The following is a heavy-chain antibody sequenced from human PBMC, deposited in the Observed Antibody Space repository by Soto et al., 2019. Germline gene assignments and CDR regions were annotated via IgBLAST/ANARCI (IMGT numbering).Heavy chain of an antibody. V-gene: IGHV3-23*01. D-gene: IGHD3-3*01. CDR2: ISGSDGKT. J-gene: IGHJ4*02. CDR1: GFSFGSYA. CDR3: ARWSYLDY. Sequence: GGSLRLSCAASGFSFGSYALSWVRQAPGKGLEWVSTISGSDGKTFYADSVKGRFSISRDTSQRILYLQMNSLRADDTAMYYCARWSYLDYWGQGTRVTVSS.